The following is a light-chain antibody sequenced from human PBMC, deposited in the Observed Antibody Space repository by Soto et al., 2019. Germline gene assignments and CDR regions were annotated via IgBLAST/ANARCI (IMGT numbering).Light chain of an antibody. J-gene: IGKJ3*01. CDR2: GAS. V-gene: IGKV3-20*01. CDR3: QHYGTSPFT. Sequence: EIVLTQSPGTLSLSPGERATLSCRASQSIASSYLGWYQQKPGQAPRLLIYGASSRATGIPDRFSGSWSGTDFTLSISRLEPEDLAVYYCQHYGTSPFTFGPVTKVDIK. CDR1: QSIASSY.